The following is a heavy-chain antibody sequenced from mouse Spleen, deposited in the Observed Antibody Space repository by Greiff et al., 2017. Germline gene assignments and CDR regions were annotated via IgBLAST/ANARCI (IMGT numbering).Heavy chain of an antibody. CDR3: ARSRYYGSSLYYAMDY. D-gene: IGHD1-1*01. Sequence: VQLQQSVAELVRPGASVKLSCTASGFNIKNTYMHWVKQRPEQGLEWIGRIDPANGNTKYAPKFQGKATITADTSSNTAYLQLSSLTSEDTAIYYCARSRYYGSSLYYAMDYWGQGTSVTVSS. J-gene: IGHJ4*01. V-gene: IGHV14-3*01. CDR2: IDPANGNT. CDR1: GFNIKNTY.